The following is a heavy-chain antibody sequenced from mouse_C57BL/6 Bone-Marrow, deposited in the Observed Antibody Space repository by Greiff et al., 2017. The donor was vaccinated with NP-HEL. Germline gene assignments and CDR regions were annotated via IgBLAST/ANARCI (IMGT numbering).Heavy chain of an antibody. Sequence: EVKLVESGGGLVQPKGSLKLSCAASGFSFNTYAMNWVRQAPGKGLEWVARIRRKSNNYATYYADSVKDRFTISRDDSESMLYLQMNNMKTEDAAVYYCVSGYDYEDWFAYWGQGTLVTVSA. CDR3: VSGYDYEDWFAY. CDR1: GFSFNTYA. CDR2: IRRKSNNYAT. J-gene: IGHJ3*01. D-gene: IGHD2-4*01. V-gene: IGHV10-1*01.